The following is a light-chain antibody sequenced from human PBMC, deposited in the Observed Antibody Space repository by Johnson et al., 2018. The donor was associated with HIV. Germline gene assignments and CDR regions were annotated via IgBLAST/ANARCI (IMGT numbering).Light chain of an antibody. V-gene: IGLV1-51*02. Sequence: QSVLTQPPSVSAAPGQKVDISCSGSSSNIGGDYVSWYQQLPGTAPKLLIYENNKRPSGIPDRFSGSKSGTSATLDIPGLQTGDEPGYSCGTWDRSLRAGGVFGTGTKVTVL. CDR3: GTWDRSLRAGGV. CDR2: ENN. CDR1: SSNIGGDY. J-gene: IGLJ1*01.